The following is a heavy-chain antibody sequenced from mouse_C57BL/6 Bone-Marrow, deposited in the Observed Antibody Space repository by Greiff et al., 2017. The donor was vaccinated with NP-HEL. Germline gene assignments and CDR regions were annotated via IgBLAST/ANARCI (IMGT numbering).Heavy chain of an antibody. D-gene: IGHD2-5*01. CDR1: GFSFNTYA. Sequence: GGGLVQPKGSLKLSCAASGFSFNTYAMNWVRQAPGKGLEWVARIRSKSNNYATYYADSVKDRFTISRDDSESMLYLQMNNLKTEDTAMYYCVRPPYYSNAFAYWGQGTLVTVSA. J-gene: IGHJ3*01. V-gene: IGHV10-1*01. CDR3: VRPPYYSNAFAY. CDR2: IRSKSNNYAT.